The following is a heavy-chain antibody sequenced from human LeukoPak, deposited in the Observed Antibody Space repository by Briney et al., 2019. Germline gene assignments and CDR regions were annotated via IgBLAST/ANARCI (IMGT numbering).Heavy chain of an antibody. J-gene: IGHJ4*02. CDR1: GFTFSSYE. V-gene: IGHV3-48*03. Sequence: GESLRLSCADSGFTFSSYEMNCVRQAPGKGTEWGSYISSSGTIIYYADSVKGRFIISRDNAKKSLYLQMNSLRAEDTAVYYCARGFWIDYWGQGALVTVSS. CDR2: ISSSGTII. CDR3: ARGFWIDY. D-gene: IGHD3-3*01.